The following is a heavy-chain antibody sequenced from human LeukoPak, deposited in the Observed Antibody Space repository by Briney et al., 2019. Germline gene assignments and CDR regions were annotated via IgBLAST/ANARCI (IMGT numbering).Heavy chain of an antibody. CDR2: ISGYNGNT. CDR3: ARDHNTGRQWLVHLFDP. V-gene: IGHV1-18*01. CDR1: GYTFTNYG. D-gene: IGHD6-19*01. J-gene: IGHJ5*02. Sequence: GASVKVSCKASGYTFTNYGISWVRQAPGQGLEWMGWISGYNGNTKYAQKFQGRVTMTTDTSTSTAYMELRSLRSDDTAVYYCARDHNTGRQWLVHLFDPWGQGTLVTVSS.